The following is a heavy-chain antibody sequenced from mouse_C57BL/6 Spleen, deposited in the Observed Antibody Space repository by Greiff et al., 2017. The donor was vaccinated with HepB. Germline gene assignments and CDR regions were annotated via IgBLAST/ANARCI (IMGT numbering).Heavy chain of an antibody. Sequence: EVQLQESGPELVKPGASVKIPCKASGYTLTDYNMDWVKQSHGKSLEWIGDINPNNGGTIYNQKFKGKATLTVDKSSSTAYMELRSLTSEDTAVYYCARDGYGWFAYWGQGTLVTVSA. D-gene: IGHD2-2*01. CDR3: ARDGYGWFAY. V-gene: IGHV1-18*01. J-gene: IGHJ3*01. CDR2: INPNNGGT. CDR1: GYTLTDYN.